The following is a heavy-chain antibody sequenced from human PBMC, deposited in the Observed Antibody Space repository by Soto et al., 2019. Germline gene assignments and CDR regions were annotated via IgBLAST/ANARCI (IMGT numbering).Heavy chain of an antibody. J-gene: IGHJ4*02. Sequence: QVQLVESGGGVVQPGRSLRLSCAASGFTFSSYGVHWVRQAPGKGLEWVAVISYDGSNKYYADSVKGRFTISRDNSKNPLYLQMNSLRPENTDVYYCAKTALYGDYVRYFDYWGQGTLVTVSS. D-gene: IGHD4-17*01. CDR3: AKTALYGDYVRYFDY. CDR1: GFTFSSYG. V-gene: IGHV3-30*18. CDR2: ISYDGSNK.